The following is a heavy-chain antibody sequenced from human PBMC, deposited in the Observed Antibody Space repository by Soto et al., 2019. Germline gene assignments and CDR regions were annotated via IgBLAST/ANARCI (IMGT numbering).Heavy chain of an antibody. Sequence: GGSLRLSCAASGFTFSSYGMHWVRQAPGKGLEWVAVIWYDGSNKYYADSVKGRFTISRDNSKNTLYLQMNSLRAEDTAVYYCARSGPPSWELLLRNWFDPWGQGTLVTVSS. J-gene: IGHJ5*02. D-gene: IGHD1-26*01. CDR2: IWYDGSNK. CDR3: ARSGPPSWELLLRNWFDP. CDR1: GFTFSSYG. V-gene: IGHV3-33*01.